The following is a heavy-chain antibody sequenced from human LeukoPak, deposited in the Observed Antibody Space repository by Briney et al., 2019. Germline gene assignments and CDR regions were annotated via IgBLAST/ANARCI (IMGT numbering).Heavy chain of an antibody. CDR2: MNPNSGHT. D-gene: IGHD1-26*01. J-gene: IGHJ4*02. Sequence: ASVKVSCKASGYTFTSYDINWVRQATGQGLEWMGWMNPNSGHTGYAQKFQGRVTMTRNTSISTAYMELSSLRSEDTAVYYCPRGLWEGDQPSYYFDYWGQGTLVTVSS. V-gene: IGHV1-8*01. CDR3: PRGLWEGDQPSYYFDY. CDR1: GYTFTSYD.